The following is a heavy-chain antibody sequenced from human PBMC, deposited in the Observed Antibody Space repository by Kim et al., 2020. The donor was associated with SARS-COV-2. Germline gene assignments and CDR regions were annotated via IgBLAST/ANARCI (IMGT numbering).Heavy chain of an antibody. CDR3: ARDLEQQSVDWFDP. Sequence: AQGFTGRFVFSLDTSVSTAYLQISSLKAEDTAVYYCARDLEQQSVDWFDPWGQGTLVTVSS. D-gene: IGHD6-13*01. V-gene: IGHV7-4-1*02. J-gene: IGHJ5*02.